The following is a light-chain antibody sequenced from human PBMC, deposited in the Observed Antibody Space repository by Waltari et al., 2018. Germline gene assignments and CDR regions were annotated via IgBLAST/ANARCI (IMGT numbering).Light chain of an antibody. J-gene: IGLJ1*01. CDR3: FSYAGRFSFV. CDR2: EVT. CDR1: AIDVGNYNL. V-gene: IGLV2-23*02. Sequence: QSALTQPASVSGSPGQSITISGAGTAIDVGNYNLVSWYQQHPGKDPKLIIYEVTKRPSGVSNRFSASKSGIAASLTISALQAEDEAEYYCFSYAGRFSFVFGTGTQVTV.